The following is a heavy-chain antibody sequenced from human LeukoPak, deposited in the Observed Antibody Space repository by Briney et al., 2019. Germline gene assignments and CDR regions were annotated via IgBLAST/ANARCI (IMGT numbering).Heavy chain of an antibody. V-gene: IGHV1-46*01. CDR2: INPSGGST. D-gene: IGHD3-22*01. J-gene: IGHJ1*01. CDR3: AIYYYDSSGYGRTTNFQH. CDR1: GYTFTTYY. Sequence: AASVKVSCKASGYTFTTYYMHWVRQAPGQGLEWMGIINPSGGSTSYAQKFQGRVTMTRDTSTSTVYMELSSLRSEDTAVYYCAIYYYDSSGYGRTTNFQHWGQGTLVTVSS.